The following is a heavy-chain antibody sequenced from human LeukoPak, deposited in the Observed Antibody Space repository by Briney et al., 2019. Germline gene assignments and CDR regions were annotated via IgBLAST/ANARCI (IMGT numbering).Heavy chain of an antibody. CDR3: ATYPDSSGYYLEAEAFDI. CDR1: GYTFTSYD. Sequence: ASVKVSCKASGYTFTSYDINWVRQATGQGLEWMGWMNPNSGNTGYAQKFQGRVTMTRNTSISTAYMELSSLRSEDTAVCYCATYPDSSGYYLEAEAFDIWGQGTMVTVSS. CDR2: MNPNSGNT. J-gene: IGHJ3*02. V-gene: IGHV1-8*01. D-gene: IGHD3-22*01.